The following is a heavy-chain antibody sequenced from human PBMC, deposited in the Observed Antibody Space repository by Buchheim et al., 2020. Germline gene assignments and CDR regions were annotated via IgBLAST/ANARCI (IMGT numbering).Heavy chain of an antibody. J-gene: IGHJ4*02. CDR1: GFTVSRYW. Sequence: EVQLVESGGGLVQPGQSLRLSCTASGFTVSRYWIHWVRQAPGKGLVWVSRMDGDGSAADYADSVTGRVTVPRDNAKHTVYLQLNSLRAEDTGVYYCARASNSRDYFDSWGQGTL. D-gene: IGHD4-23*01. CDR3: ARASNSRDYFDS. V-gene: IGHV3-74*01. CDR2: MDGDGSAA.